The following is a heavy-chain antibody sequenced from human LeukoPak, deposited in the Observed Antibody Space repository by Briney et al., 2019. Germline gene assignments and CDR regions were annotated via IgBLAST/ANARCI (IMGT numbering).Heavy chain of an antibody. CDR1: GYTFTHYV. V-gene: IGHV1-18*01. D-gene: IGHD1-20*01. CDR2: ISPYNGNT. J-gene: IGHJ3*02. Sequence: VASVKVSCKTSGYTFTHYVISWVRQAPGQGLEWMGRISPYNGNTKYAQKLQGRVTMTTDTSTSTGYMELRSLRYDDTAVYYCARASTHRYNWKSGQLNDAFDIWGQGTMVTVSS. CDR3: ARASTHRYNWKSGQLNDAFDI.